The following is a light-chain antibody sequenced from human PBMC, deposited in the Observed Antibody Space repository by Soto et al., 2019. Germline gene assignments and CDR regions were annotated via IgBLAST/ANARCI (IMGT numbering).Light chain of an antibody. Sequence: QSVLIQPPSASGTPGQRVTVSCSGGSSNIGSYTVNWYQQLPGAAPKLLIYSNSQRPSGVPDRFSASKSGTSASLAISGLQSEDEAEYYCAAWDDSLNGYVFRPGTKLTVL. CDR3: AAWDDSLNGYV. J-gene: IGLJ1*01. CDR1: SSNIGSYT. CDR2: SNS. V-gene: IGLV1-44*01.